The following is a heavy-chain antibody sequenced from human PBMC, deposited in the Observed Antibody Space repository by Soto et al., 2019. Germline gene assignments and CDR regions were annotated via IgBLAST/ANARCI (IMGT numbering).Heavy chain of an antibody. CDR1: GFTFSSYG. CDR2: IWYYGSNK. J-gene: IGHJ6*03. Sequence: QVQLVESGGGVVQPGRSLRLSCAASGFTFSSYGMHWVRQAPGKGLEWVAVIWYYGSNKYYADSVKGRFTISRDNSKNTLYVQMNSLRAEDTAVYYCARGGYCTNGVCYTGYMDVWGKGTTVTVSS. D-gene: IGHD2-8*01. V-gene: IGHV3-33*01. CDR3: ARGGYCTNGVCYTGYMDV.